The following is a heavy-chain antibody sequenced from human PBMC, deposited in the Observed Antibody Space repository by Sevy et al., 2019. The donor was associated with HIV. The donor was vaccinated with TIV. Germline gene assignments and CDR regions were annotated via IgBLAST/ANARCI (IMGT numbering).Heavy chain of an antibody. CDR2: IKTRPDGGTT. CDR1: GFTFINTW. V-gene: IGHV3-15*01. Sequence: GGSLRLSCAASGFTFINTWMSWVRQAPGKGLEWVGRIKTRPDGGTTDYAAPVKGRFTISRDDSENTAFLQMNSLKTEDTVVYYCATDMWCSSTTCPFTFDFWGQGSLVTVSS. CDR3: ATDMWCSSTTCPFTFDF. D-gene: IGHD2-2*01. J-gene: IGHJ4*02.